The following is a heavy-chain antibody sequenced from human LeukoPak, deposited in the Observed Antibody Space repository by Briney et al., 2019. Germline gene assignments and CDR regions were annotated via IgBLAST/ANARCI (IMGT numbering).Heavy chain of an antibody. CDR2: INPSGST. CDR3: ARGRHDITMIVVVMTSVSYYLDV. J-gene: IGHJ6*03. V-gene: IGHV4-34*01. CDR1: GGSFSGYH. D-gene: IGHD3-22*01. Sequence: SETLSLTCAVYGGSFSGYHWTWIRQSPGKGLEWIGDINPSGSTYYNPSLKSRLTITVDTSKNQFSLNMRSVTAADTAVYYCARGRHDITMIVVVMTSVSYYLDVWGKGTTVTVS.